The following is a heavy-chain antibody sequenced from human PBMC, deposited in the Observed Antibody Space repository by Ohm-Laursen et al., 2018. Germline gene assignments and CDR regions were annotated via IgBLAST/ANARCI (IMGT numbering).Heavy chain of an antibody. D-gene: IGHD6-6*01. CDR1: GYTFTSYY. CDR3: ARGGHSSSPVGDY. J-gene: IGHJ4*02. V-gene: IGHV1-8*02. Sequence: ASVKVSCKASGYTFTSYYMHWVRQATGQGLEWMGWMNPNSGNTGYAQKFQGRVTMTRNTSISTAYMELSSLRSEDTAVYYCARGGHSSSPVGDYWGQGTLAIVSS. CDR2: MNPNSGNT.